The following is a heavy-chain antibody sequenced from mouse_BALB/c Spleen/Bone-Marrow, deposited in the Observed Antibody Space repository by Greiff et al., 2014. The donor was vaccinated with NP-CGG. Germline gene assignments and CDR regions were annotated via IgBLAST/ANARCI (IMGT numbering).Heavy chain of an antibody. V-gene: IGHV5-4*02. D-gene: IGHD1-1*01. J-gene: IGHJ1*01. CDR2: ISDGGSYT. Sequence: EVQVVESGGGLVKPGGPLKLSCAASGFTFSDYYMYWVRQTPEKRLEWVATISDGGSYTYYPDSVKGRFTVSRDNAKNNLYLQMSSLKSEDTAMYYCAREYGTSYDYYFDVWGAGTTVTVSS. CDR1: GFTFSDYY. CDR3: AREYGTSYDYYFDV.